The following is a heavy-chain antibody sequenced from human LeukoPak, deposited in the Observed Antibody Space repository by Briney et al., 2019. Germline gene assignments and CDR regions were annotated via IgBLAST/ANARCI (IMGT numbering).Heavy chain of an antibody. Sequence: GRSLRLSCAASGFIFSTYGMHWVRQAPGKGLEWVAFIWYDGSKTYYADSVKGRSTISRDNPKNTLYLQVNSLRAEDRAVYYCARQAYSSGYYFPFDYWGQGTLVTVSS. CDR2: IWYDGSKT. CDR1: GFIFSTYG. V-gene: IGHV3-33*01. CDR3: ARQAYSSGYYFPFDY. J-gene: IGHJ4*02. D-gene: IGHD3-22*01.